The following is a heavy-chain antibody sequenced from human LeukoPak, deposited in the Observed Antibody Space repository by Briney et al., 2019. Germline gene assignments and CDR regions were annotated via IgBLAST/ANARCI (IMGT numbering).Heavy chain of an antibody. J-gene: IGHJ3*01. V-gene: IGHV4-39*07. CDR3: ARAMLYFDSSGRHDAFDL. D-gene: IGHD3-22*01. CDR2: VYSSGST. Sequence: SETLSLTCTVSGDSISRSSYFWAWIRQPPGKGLEWIGSVYSSGSTYYNPSLRSQITISVDTSKNQFSLKLTSVAAADTAMYYCARAMLYFDSSGRHDAFDLWGQGTIVTVSS. CDR1: GDSISRSSYF.